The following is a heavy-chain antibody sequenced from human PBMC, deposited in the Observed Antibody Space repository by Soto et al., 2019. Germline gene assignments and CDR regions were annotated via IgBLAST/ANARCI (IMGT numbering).Heavy chain of an antibody. CDR1: GGTFSSYA. D-gene: IGHD3-3*01. CDR3: AGRDIGVVIIRVENYYYGMDV. Sequence: ASVKVSCKASGGTFSSYAISWVRQAPGQGLEWMGGIIPIFGTANYAQKFQGRVTITADESTSTAYMELSSLRSEDTAVHYSAGRDIGVVIIRVENYYYGMDVWGHGTTVTVSS. CDR2: IIPIFGTA. J-gene: IGHJ6*02. V-gene: IGHV1-69*13.